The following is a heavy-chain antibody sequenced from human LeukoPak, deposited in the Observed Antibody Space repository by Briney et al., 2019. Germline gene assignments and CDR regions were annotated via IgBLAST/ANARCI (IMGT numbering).Heavy chain of an antibody. CDR2: IYYSGST. CDR3: ARDYYDSSGHYYFDY. J-gene: IGHJ4*02. D-gene: IGHD3-22*01. CDR1: GGSISSYY. V-gene: IGHV4-59*01. Sequence: SETLSLTCTVSGGSISSYYWSWIRQPPGRGLEWIGYIYYSGSTNYNPSLKSRVTISVDTSKNQFSLKLSSVTAADTAVYYCARDYYDSSGHYYFDYWGQGTLVPVSS.